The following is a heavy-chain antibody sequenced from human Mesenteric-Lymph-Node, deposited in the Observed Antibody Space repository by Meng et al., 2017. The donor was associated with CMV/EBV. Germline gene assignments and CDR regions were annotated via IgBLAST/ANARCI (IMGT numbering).Heavy chain of an antibody. V-gene: IGHV3-20*03. CDR3: ATEVLGYCSSTSCYRIDY. J-gene: IGHJ4*02. CDR1: TFEDYG. D-gene: IGHD2-2*01. Sequence: TFEDYGMSWVRQAPGKGLEWVSGINWNGGSTGYADSVKGRFTISRDSAKNSLYLQMNSLRAEDTALYYCATEVLGYCSSTSCYRIDYWGQGTLVTVSS. CDR2: INWNGGST.